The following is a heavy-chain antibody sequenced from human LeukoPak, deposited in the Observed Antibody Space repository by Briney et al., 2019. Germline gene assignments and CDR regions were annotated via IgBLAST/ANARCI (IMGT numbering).Heavy chain of an antibody. V-gene: IGHV3-66*01. CDR1: GFTVSSNY. Sequence: PGGSLRLSCAASGFTVSSNYMSWVRQAPGKGLEWVSVIYSGGSTYYADSVKGRFTISRDSSKNTLYLQMNSLRAEDTAVYYCAMISAARKRYVWGSYRWYYFDYWGQGTLVTVSS. D-gene: IGHD3-16*02. CDR3: AMISAARKRYVWGSYRWYYFDY. CDR2: IYSGGST. J-gene: IGHJ4*02.